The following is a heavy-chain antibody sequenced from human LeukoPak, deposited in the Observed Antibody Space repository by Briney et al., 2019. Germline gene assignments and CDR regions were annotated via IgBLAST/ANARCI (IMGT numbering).Heavy chain of an antibody. D-gene: IGHD3-22*01. V-gene: IGHV3-7*01. CDR3: ARDTWLDAFDI. Sequence: GGSLRLSCAASGFTFSSYWMSWVRQAPGKGLEWVANIKQDGSEKYYVDSVKGRFTISRDNAKNSLYLQMNSLRAEDTAAYYCARDTWLDAFDIWGQGTMVTVSS. J-gene: IGHJ3*02. CDR1: GFTFSSYW. CDR2: IKQDGSEK.